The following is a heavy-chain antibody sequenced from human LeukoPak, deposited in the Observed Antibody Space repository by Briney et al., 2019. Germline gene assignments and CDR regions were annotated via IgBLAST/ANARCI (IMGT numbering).Heavy chain of an antibody. D-gene: IGHD6-19*01. J-gene: IGHJ6*02. CDR2: ISSSSSYI. Sequence: GGSLRLSCAASGFTFSSYSMNWVRQAPGEGLEWVSSISSSSSYIYYADSVKGRFTISRDNAKNSLYLQMNSLRAEDTAVYYCARDPGDAVPVGAHGMDVWGQGTTVTVSS. CDR1: GFTFSSYS. CDR3: ARDPGDAVPVGAHGMDV. V-gene: IGHV3-21*01.